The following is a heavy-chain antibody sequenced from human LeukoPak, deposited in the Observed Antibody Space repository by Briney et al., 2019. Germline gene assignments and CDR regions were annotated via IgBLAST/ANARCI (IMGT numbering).Heavy chain of an antibody. J-gene: IGHJ4*02. CDR2: IKQDGSEK. D-gene: IGHD6-19*01. CDR3: ARGVGYSSGWSGGYFDY. CDR1: GFTFSSYW. V-gene: IGHV3-7*01. Sequence: GGSLRLSCAASGFTFSSYWMSWVRQAPGKGLEWVANIKQDGSEKYYVDSVKGRFTISRDNAKNSLYLQMNSLRAEDTAVYYCARGVGYSSGWSGGYFDYWAREPWSPSPQ.